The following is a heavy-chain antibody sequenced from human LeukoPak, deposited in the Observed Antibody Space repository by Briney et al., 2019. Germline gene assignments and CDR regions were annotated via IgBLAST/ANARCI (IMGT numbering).Heavy chain of an antibody. CDR2: ISWNSGSI. D-gene: IGHD3-22*01. J-gene: IGHJ4*02. CDR3: AKSDYYDSSGYPLDY. Sequence: GGSLRLSCAASGFTFDDYAMHWVRQAPGKGLEWVSGISWNSGSIGYADSVKGRFTISRDNAKNSLYLQMNSLRAEDTALYYCAKSDYYDSSGYPLDYWGQGALVTVSS. CDR1: GFTFDDYA. V-gene: IGHV3-9*01.